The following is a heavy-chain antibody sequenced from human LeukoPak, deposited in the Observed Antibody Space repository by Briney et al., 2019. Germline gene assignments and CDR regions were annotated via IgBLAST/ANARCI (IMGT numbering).Heavy chain of an antibody. J-gene: IGHJ5*02. CDR2: IYYSGST. Sequence: PSGTLSLTCTVSGGSVSSYYWSWIRQPPGKGLEWIGYIYYSGSTNYNPSLKSRVTISVDTSKNQFSLKLSSVTAADTAVYYCARLPAVAGYNWFDPWGQGTLVTVSS. CDR3: ARLPAVAGYNWFDP. D-gene: IGHD6-19*01. V-gene: IGHV4-59*08. CDR1: GGSVSSYY.